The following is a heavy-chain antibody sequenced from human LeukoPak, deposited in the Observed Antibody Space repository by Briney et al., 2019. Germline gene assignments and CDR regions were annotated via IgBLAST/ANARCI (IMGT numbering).Heavy chain of an antibody. V-gene: IGHV3-48*03. D-gene: IGHD3-16*01. CDR2: ISGNGATI. CDR3: ARERGWGAPYFYGVDV. CDR1: GFTFSNYE. Sequence: PGGSLRLSCAASGFTFSNYEMNWVRQAPGKGLEWVSYISGNGATIYYADSVKGRFAISRDNAKNSLYLQMNSLRAEDTAVYYCARERGWGAPYFYGVDVWGQGTTVTVSS. J-gene: IGHJ6*02.